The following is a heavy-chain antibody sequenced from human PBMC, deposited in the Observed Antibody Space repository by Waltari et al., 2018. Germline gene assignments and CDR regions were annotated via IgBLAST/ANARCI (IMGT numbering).Heavy chain of an antibody. V-gene: IGHV4-34*01. J-gene: IGHJ1*01. CDR2: INHSGST. D-gene: IGHD3-3*01. Sequence: QVQLQQWGAGLLKPSETLSLTCAVYGGSFSGYYWSWIRQPPGKGLEWIGEINHSGSTNYNPSLKSRVTISVDTSKNQFSLKLSSVTAADTAVYYCARGSRITIFGVVIMTQYFQHWGQGTLVTVSS. CDR3: ARGSRITIFGVVIMTQYFQH. CDR1: GGSFSGYY.